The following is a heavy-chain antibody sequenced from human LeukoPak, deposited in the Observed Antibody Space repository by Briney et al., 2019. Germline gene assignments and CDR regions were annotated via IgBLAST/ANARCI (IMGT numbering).Heavy chain of an antibody. Sequence: PGGSLGLSCAASGFTFSSYAMSWVRQAPGEGLEWVSAISGSGGSTYYADSVKGRFTISRDNSKNTLYLQMNSLRAEDTAVYYCAKPLRAYTLGPEDDAFDIWGQGTMVTVSS. D-gene: IGHD2-2*02. J-gene: IGHJ3*02. CDR2: ISGSGGST. CDR3: AKPLRAYTLGPEDDAFDI. V-gene: IGHV3-23*01. CDR1: GFTFSSYA.